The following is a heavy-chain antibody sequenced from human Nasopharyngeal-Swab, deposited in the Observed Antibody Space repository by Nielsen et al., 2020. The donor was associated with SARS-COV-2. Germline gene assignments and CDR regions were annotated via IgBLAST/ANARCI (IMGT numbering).Heavy chain of an antibody. CDR2: IKSNVDGGTT. J-gene: IGHJ5*02. V-gene: IGHV3-15*05. Sequence: GDSLNISCVGSGFDLTKVWMSWIRQAPGKGPEWITRIKSNVDGGTTDYAAPVKGRITLSRDDSQNALILQMNSLKSEDTGVYYCTHFRGWGWFDPWGQGTLVTVSS. CDR3: THFRGWGWFDP. CDR1: GFDLTKVW. D-gene: IGHD3-10*01.